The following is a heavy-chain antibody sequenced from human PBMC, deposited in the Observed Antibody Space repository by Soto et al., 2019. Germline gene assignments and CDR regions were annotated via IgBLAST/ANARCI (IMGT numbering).Heavy chain of an antibody. CDR3: ARVTWNDPIDY. Sequence: QVQLQQWGAGLLKPSETLSLTCAVYGGSFSGYYWSWIRQPPGKGLEWIGEINHSGSTNYNPSLKRRVTISVDTSKNQFSLKLSSVTAADTAVYYCARVTWNDPIDYWGQGTLVTVSS. D-gene: IGHD1-1*01. CDR1: GGSFSGYY. CDR2: INHSGST. V-gene: IGHV4-34*01. J-gene: IGHJ4*02.